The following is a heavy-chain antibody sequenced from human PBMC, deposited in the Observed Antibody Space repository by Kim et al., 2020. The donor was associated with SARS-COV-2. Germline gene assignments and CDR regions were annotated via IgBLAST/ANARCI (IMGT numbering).Heavy chain of an antibody. CDR2: ISYDGSNK. CDR3: AKVDRGWELLGSLDY. Sequence: GGSLRLSCAASGFTFSSYGMHWVRQAPGKGLEWVAVISYDGSNKYYADSVKGRFTISRDNSKNTLYLQMNSLRAEDTAVYYCAKVDRGWELLGSLDYWGQGTLVTVSS. J-gene: IGHJ4*02. CDR1: GFTFSSYG. D-gene: IGHD1-26*01. V-gene: IGHV3-30*18.